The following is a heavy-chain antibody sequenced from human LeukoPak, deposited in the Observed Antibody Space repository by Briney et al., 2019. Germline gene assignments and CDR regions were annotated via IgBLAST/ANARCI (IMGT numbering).Heavy chain of an antibody. Sequence: VSVKVSCKASGYTFTSYGISWVRQAPGQGLEWMGWISTYNGNTDYAQKFQGRVTMTTDTSTSTAYMELRSLRSDDTAVYYCAREGVGNNKNFDYWGQGTLVTVSS. CDR2: ISTYNGNT. D-gene: IGHD1-26*01. J-gene: IGHJ4*02. CDR3: AREGVGNNKNFDY. CDR1: GYTFTSYG. V-gene: IGHV1-18*01.